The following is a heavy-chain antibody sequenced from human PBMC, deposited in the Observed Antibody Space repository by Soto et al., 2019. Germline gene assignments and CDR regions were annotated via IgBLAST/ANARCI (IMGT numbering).Heavy chain of an antibody. Sequence: EVQLVESGGGLVQPGRSLRLSCAASGFTFDDYAMHWVRQAPGKGLEWVSGISWNSGSIGYADSVKGRFTISRDNAKNSLYLKMNSLRAEDTALYYCAKDTRGYSYGINDAFDIWGQGTMVTVSS. J-gene: IGHJ3*02. D-gene: IGHD5-18*01. V-gene: IGHV3-9*01. CDR3: AKDTRGYSYGINDAFDI. CDR2: ISWNSGSI. CDR1: GFTFDDYA.